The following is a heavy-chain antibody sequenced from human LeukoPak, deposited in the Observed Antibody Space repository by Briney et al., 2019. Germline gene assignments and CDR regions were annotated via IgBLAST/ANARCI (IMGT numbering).Heavy chain of an antibody. Sequence: GGSLRLSCAASGFTFDDYAMHWVRQAPGKGLEWVSGISWNSGSIGYADSVKGRFTISRDNAKNSLYLQMNSLRAEDTAVYYCARSSYDFWNAHPFDQWGQGALVTVSS. CDR1: GFTFDDYA. CDR3: ARSSYDFWNAHPFDQ. V-gene: IGHV3-9*01. D-gene: IGHD3-3*01. J-gene: IGHJ4*02. CDR2: ISWNSGSI.